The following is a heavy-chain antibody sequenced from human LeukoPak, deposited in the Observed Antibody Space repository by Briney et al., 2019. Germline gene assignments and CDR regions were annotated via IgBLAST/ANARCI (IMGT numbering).Heavy chain of an antibody. D-gene: IGHD3-22*01. CDR3: AREDYYDSGSIDY. CDR1: GGTFSSYA. CDR2: IIPIFGTA. V-gene: IGHV1-69*06. J-gene: IGHJ4*02. Sequence: GASVKVSCKASGGTFSSYAISWVRQAPGQGLEWMGGIIPIFGTANYAQKFQGRVTITADKSTSTAYMELSSLRSEDTAVYYCAREDYYDSGSIDYWGQGTLVTVSP.